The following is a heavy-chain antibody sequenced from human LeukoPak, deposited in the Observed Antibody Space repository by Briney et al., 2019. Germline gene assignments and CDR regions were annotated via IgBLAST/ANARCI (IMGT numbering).Heavy chain of an antibody. Sequence: PSETLSLTCAVSGGSIGSIEWFSWVRQTPGKGLEWIGYIYYSGSTNYNPSLKSRVTISVDTSKNQFSLKLSSVTAADTAVYYCARGGTTGTVNWFDPWGQGTLVTVSS. D-gene: IGHD1-1*01. J-gene: IGHJ5*02. CDR1: GGSIGSIE. CDR2: IYYSGST. CDR3: ARGGTTGTVNWFDP. V-gene: IGHV4-4*02.